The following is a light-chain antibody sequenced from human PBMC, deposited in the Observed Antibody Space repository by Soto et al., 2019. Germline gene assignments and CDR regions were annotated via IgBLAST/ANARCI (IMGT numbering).Light chain of an antibody. V-gene: IGKV3-20*01. CDR2: DAS. Sequence: EFVLTQSPGPLSLSPGERATLSCGASQTVRNNYLAWYQQKPGQAPRLLIYDASSRATGIPERFSGGGSGTDFTLTISRLEPEDFAVYYCQQFSSYPLTFGGGTKVDIK. CDR3: QQFSSYPLT. CDR1: QTVRNNY. J-gene: IGKJ4*01.